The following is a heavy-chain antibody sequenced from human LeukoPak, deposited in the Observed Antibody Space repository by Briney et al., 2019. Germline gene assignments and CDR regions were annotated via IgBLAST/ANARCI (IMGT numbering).Heavy chain of an antibody. CDR1: GFTFRSYE. Sequence: PGGSLRLSCAASGFTFRSYEMNWVRQAPGKGLEWVSAISGSGDSTYYADSVKGRFTISRENAKNTLYLQMNSLRAEDTAVYYCARVAAWDSSGYLFDYWGQGTLVTVSS. D-gene: IGHD3-22*01. J-gene: IGHJ4*02. CDR2: ISGSGDST. V-gene: IGHV3-23*01. CDR3: ARVAAWDSSGYLFDY.